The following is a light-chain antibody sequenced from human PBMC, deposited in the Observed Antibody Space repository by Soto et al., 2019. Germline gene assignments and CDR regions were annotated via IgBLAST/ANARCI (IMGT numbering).Light chain of an antibody. V-gene: IGKV1-5*03. CDR3: LQHNSYLALT. Sequence: DIQMTQSPSTLSGSVGDRVTITCRASQTISSWLAWYQQKPGKAPKLLIYKASTLKSGVPSRFSGSGSGTEFTLTISSLQPEDFATYYCLQHNSYLALTFGGGTKVDIK. J-gene: IGKJ4*01. CDR2: KAS. CDR1: QTISSW.